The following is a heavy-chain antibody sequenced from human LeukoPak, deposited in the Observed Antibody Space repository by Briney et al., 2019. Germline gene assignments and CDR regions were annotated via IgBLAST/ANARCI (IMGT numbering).Heavy chain of an antibody. CDR3: ARVGCSGGNCYSSADY. CDR1: GYTFTRYG. V-gene: IGHV1-18*01. J-gene: IGHJ4*02. D-gene: IGHD2-15*01. Sequence: ASVKVSCKTSGYTFTRYGISWVRQAPGQGLEWIGWISGYNGNTKYEQKFQGRVTLTTDTSTSTADMELRSLRSDDTAVYYCARVGCSGGNCYSSADYWGQGTLVTVSS. CDR2: ISGYNGNT.